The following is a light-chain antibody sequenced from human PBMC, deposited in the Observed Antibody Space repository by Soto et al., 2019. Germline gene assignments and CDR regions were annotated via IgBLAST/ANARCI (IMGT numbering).Light chain of an antibody. J-gene: IGKJ5*01. V-gene: IGKV3-20*01. CDR1: QIVSTNY. CDR3: QLYGDSPMYT. CDR2: GAS. Sequence: SPGTLSLSPGQRATLSCRASQIVSTNYLAWYQHKPGQAPRLLIYGASTRATGIPDRFSGSGSGTDFTLTISGLESEDFAVYYCQLYGDSPMYTFGQGTRLEIK.